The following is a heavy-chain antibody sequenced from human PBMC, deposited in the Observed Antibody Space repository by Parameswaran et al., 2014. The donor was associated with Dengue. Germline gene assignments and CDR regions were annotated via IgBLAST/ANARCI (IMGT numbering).Heavy chain of an antibody. CDR3: ARLLSDEVPAAIPPGGRLDY. CDR2: INHSGST. V-gene: IGHV4-34*01. D-gene: IGHD2-2*02. J-gene: IGHJ4*02. Sequence: RWIRQPPGKGLEWIGEINHSGSTNYNPSLKSRVTISVDTSKNQFSLKLSSVTAADTAVYYCARLLSDEVPAAIPPGGRLDYWGQGTLVTVSS.